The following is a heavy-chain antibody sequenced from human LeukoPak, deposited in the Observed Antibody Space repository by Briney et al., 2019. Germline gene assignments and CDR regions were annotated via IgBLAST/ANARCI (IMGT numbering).Heavy chain of an antibody. CDR3: ARVDRYSASGIFLADY. CDR1: GFSFSDHH. D-gene: IGHD3-16*02. Sequence: GGSLRLSCAASGFSFSDHHMDWVRQAPGKGLEWVVRIRKKANSYTTEYAASVKGRITISRGDSKNSLYLQMNSLKTEESAVYYCARVDRYSASGIFLADYWGQGTLVTVSS. V-gene: IGHV3-72*01. CDR2: IRKKANSYTT. J-gene: IGHJ4*02.